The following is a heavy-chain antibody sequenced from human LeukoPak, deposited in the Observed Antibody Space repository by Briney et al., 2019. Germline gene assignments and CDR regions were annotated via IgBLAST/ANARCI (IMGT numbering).Heavy chain of an antibody. V-gene: IGHV5-51*01. D-gene: IGHD3-10*01. CDR2: VYPGDSDT. CDR3: ARHKSGFGEDAFDV. J-gene: IGHJ3*01. Sequence: GESLKISCKGSGYNFTNYWIGWVRQMPGKGLEWMGIVYPGDSDTRNSPSFQGHVTISADKSITTAYLQWSSLKASDTAIYYCARHKSGFGEDAFDVWGQGTMVTASS. CDR1: GYNFTNYW.